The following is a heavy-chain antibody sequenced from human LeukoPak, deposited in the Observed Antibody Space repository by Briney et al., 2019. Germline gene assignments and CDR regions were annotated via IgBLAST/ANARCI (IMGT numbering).Heavy chain of an antibody. Sequence: TGGSLRLSCAASGFTFSSYWVSWVRQAPGKGLEWIGSIYYSGSTYYNPSLKSRVTISVDTSKNQFSLKLSSVTAADTAVYYCARQQWLGSRMFDYWGQGTLVTVSS. CDR3: ARQQWLGSRMFDY. J-gene: IGHJ4*02. V-gene: IGHV4-39*01. CDR2: IYYSGST. CDR1: GFTFSSYW. D-gene: IGHD6-19*01.